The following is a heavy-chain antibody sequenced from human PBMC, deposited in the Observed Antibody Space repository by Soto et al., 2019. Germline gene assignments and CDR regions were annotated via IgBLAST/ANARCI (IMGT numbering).Heavy chain of an antibody. CDR1: GFTFSSYD. Sequence: EVQLAESGGGMVQPGGSLRLSCVASGFTFSSYDMHWVRQAPGKGLEYVSSISSNGGTTYYGNSVKGRFTISRDNSKKTLYLQMGSLRAAVMAAYYCVRRVSGNYDYWGQGTLVTVSS. V-gene: IGHV3-64*01. CDR3: VRRVSGNYDY. J-gene: IGHJ4*02. D-gene: IGHD1-7*01. CDR2: ISSNGGTT.